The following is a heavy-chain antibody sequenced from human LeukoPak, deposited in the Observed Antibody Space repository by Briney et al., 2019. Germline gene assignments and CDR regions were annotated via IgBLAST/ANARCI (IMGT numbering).Heavy chain of an antibody. CDR1: GFTFSNYG. CDR2: IWYDGTNK. V-gene: IGHV3-33*01. J-gene: IGHJ4*02. Sequence: PGGSLRLSCAASGFTFSNYGMHWVRRAPGKGLEWVAVIWYDGTNKYYADSVKGRFTISRDNSKNTLYLQMNSLRAEDTAVYYCARGPHPIILTGPADFWGQGTLVTVSS. D-gene: IGHD3-9*01. CDR3: ARGPHPIILTGPADF.